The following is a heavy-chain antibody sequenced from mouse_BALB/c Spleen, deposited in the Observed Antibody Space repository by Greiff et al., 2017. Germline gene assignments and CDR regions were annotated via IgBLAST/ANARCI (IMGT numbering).Heavy chain of an antibody. CDR2: ISYSGST. Sequence: VQLKESGPSLVKPSQTLSLTCSVTGYSFTSGYWHWIRQFPGNKLEYMGYISYSGSTYYNPSLKSRISIIRDTSKNQYSLQLNSVTTEDTATYDCARERGYYGWVYYFDYWGQGTTLTVSS. V-gene: IGHV3-8*02. J-gene: IGHJ2*01. CDR3: ARERGYYGWVYYFDY. D-gene: IGHD1-2*01. CDR1: GYSFTSGY.